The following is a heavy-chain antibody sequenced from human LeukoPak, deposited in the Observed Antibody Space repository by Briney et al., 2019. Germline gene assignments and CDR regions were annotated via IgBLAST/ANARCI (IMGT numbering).Heavy chain of an antibody. CDR1: GFTVSSNY. CDR2: ISSSSSYK. CDR3: ARELDGSGSYYDY. D-gene: IGHD3-10*01. V-gene: IGHV3-21*01. Sequence: GGSLRLSCAASGFTVSSNYMTWVRQAPGKGLEWVSSISSSSSYKNYADSMKGRFTISRDNAKNSLYPQMNSLRAEDTAVYYCARELDGSGSYYDYWGQGTLVTVSS. J-gene: IGHJ4*02.